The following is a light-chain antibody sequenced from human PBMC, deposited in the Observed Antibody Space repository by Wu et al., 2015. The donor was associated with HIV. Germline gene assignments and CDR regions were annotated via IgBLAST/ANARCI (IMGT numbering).Light chain of an antibody. CDR3: HQYGNSPQT. V-gene: IGKV3-20*01. J-gene: IGKJ2*01. Sequence: GRATLSCRASQSVSGSYFGLVPTEGLGHGLPRLLIYRASSRATGIPDGFSGSGSGTDFTLTISRLEPEDFAVFYCHQYGNSPQTFGQGTKLDIK. CDR2: RAS. CDR1: QSVSGSY.